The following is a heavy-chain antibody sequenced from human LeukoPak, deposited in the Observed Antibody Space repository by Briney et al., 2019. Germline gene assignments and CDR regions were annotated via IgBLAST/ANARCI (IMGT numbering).Heavy chain of an antibody. J-gene: IGHJ4*02. CDR1: GGSISSSSYY. CDR2: IYYSGST. CDR3: ARSPSRSGASGFDY. D-gene: IGHD3-10*01. Sequence: SETLSLTCTVSGGSISSSSYYWSWIRQPPGKGLEWIGYIYYSGSTNYNPSLKSRVTISIDTSKNQFSLRLSSVTAADTAVYYCARSPSRSGASGFDYWGQGTLVTVSS. V-gene: IGHV4-61*01.